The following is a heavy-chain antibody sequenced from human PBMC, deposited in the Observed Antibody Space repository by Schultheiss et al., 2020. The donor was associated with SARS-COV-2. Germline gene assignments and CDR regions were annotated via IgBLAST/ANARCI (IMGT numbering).Heavy chain of an antibody. D-gene: IGHD3-9*01. Sequence: GGSPRLSCAASGFTFSSYAMHWVRQAPGKGLEWVAVISYDGSNKYYADSVKGRFTISRDNSKNTLYLQMNSLRAEDTAVYYCARFPLLRYFDWLLGSGWFDPWGQGTLVTVSS. CDR3: ARFPLLRYFDWLLGSGWFDP. CDR1: GFTFSSYA. J-gene: IGHJ5*02. V-gene: IGHV3-30-3*01. CDR2: ISYDGSNK.